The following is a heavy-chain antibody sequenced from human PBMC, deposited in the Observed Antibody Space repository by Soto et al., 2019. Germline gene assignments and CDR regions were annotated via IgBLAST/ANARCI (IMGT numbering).Heavy chain of an antibody. CDR1: GVTFNTFA. Sequence: QVQLVQSGAEVKKPGSSVKVSCKTSGVTFNTFAISWVRQAPGQGLEYMGGIIPVLGPANYAQRFQGRVTITADKSTSTAYLELTNLTSEDTAVYYCARAAKRYFDYWGQGPLVTVSS. CDR3: ARAAKRYFDY. CDR2: IIPVLGPA. V-gene: IGHV1-69*06. J-gene: IGHJ4*02.